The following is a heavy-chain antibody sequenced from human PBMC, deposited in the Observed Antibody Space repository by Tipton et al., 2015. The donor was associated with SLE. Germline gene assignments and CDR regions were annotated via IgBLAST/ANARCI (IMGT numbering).Heavy chain of an antibody. CDR1: CAFLSGLF. Sequence: TLSLTCSVSCAFLSGLFWGWFRQPPGKGLEWIAYIYTSGSTSYNPSLKSRATISVDTSKNQFSLKLSSVTAADTAIYYCAKLFGSAYWYYMDVWGKGTTVTVS. J-gene: IGHJ6*03. V-gene: IGHV4-4*08. CDR2: IYTSGST. CDR3: AKLFGSAYWYYMDV. D-gene: IGHD6-25*01.